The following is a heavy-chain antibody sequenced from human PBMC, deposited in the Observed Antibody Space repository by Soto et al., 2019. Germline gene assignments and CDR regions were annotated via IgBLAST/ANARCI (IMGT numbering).Heavy chain of an antibody. Sequence: SETLSLTCTVSGGSISSSSYYWGWIRQPPGKGLEWIGSIYYSGSTYYNPSLKSRVTISVDTSKNQFSLKLSSVTAADTAVYYCASQNSSGWQINHHWGQGTLVTVSS. CDR3: ASQNSSGWQINHH. CDR1: GGSISSSSYY. CDR2: IYYSGST. V-gene: IGHV4-39*01. J-gene: IGHJ1*01. D-gene: IGHD6-19*01.